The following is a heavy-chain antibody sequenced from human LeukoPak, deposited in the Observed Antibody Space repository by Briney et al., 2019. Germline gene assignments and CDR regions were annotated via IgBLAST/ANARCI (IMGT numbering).Heavy chain of an antibody. CDR1: GGPISNYH. CDR2: IYHSGST. CDR3: ARVTYAGVDY. Sequence: SETLSLTRNVSGGPISNYHWSLNPQPPRKGLEWIGYIYHSGSTYYNPSLKSRVTISVDRSKNQFSLKLSSVTAADTAVYYCARVTYAGVDYWGQGTLVTVSS. J-gene: IGHJ4*02. D-gene: IGHD4-17*01. V-gene: IGHV4-59*12.